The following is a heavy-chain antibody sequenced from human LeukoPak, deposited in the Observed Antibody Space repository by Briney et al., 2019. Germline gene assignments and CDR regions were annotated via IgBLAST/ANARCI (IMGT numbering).Heavy chain of an antibody. D-gene: IGHD3-22*01. CDR1: GFTFSSYA. CDR2: ISGSGGST. V-gene: IGHV3-23*01. J-gene: IGHJ4*02. CDR3: AKTGGGGYDSSGYYY. Sequence: AGGSLRLSCAASGFTFSSYAMSWVRQAPGKGLEWVSAISGSGGSTYYADSVKGRFTIFRDNSKNTLYLQMNSLRAEDTAVYYCAKTGGGGYDSSGYYYWGQGTLVTVSS.